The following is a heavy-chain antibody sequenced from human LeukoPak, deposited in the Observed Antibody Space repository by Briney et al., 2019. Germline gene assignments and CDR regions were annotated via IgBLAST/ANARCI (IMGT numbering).Heavy chain of an antibody. J-gene: IGHJ4*02. CDR1: GGTFSSYA. CDR2: INPSGGST. Sequence: ASVKVSCKASGGTFSSYAISWVRQAPGQGLEWMGIINPSGGSTSYAQKFQGRVTMTRDTSTSTVYMELSSLRSEDTAVYYCAGRGGSGWYFDYWGQGTLVTVSS. CDR3: AGRGGSGWYFDY. V-gene: IGHV1-46*01. D-gene: IGHD6-19*01.